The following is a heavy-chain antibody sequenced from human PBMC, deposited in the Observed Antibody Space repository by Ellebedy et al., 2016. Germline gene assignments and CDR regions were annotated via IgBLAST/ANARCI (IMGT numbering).Heavy chain of an antibody. CDR1: GGTFSSYA. V-gene: IGHV1-69*04. CDR2: IIPILGIA. J-gene: IGHJ6*02. D-gene: IGHD4-23*01. CDR3: ALDEATVVRGYYYYYGMDV. Sequence: ASVKVSCKASGGTFSSYAISWVRQAPGQGLEWMGRIIPILGIANYAQKFQGRVTITADKSTSTAYMELSSLRSEDTAVYYCALDEATVVRGYYYYYGMDVWGQGTTVTVSS.